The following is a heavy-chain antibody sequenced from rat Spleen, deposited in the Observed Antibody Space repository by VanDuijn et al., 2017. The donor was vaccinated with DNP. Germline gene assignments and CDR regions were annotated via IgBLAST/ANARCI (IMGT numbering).Heavy chain of an antibody. CDR2: IGSAAYAP. D-gene: IGHD4-3*01. CDR3: ARWNSGHFDY. J-gene: IGHJ2*01. Sequence: EVQLVESGGGLVQPGRSLKLSCAASGFTFSAYYMAWVRQAPAKGLEWVAYIGSAAYAPYYGDSVKGRFTISRDNAKNILYLQMNSLRSEDMATYYCARWNSGHFDYWGQGVMVSVSS. CDR1: GFTFSAYY. V-gene: IGHV5-22*01.